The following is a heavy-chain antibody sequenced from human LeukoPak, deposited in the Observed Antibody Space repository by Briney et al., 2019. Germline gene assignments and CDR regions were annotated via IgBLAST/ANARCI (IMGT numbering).Heavy chain of an antibody. J-gene: IGHJ5*02. CDR1: GYSFTSYG. CDR3: ASLRRGYSYGYWFDP. CDR2: ISAYNGNT. Sequence: SVKVSCKASGYSFTSYGISWVRQAPGQGLEWMGWISAYNGNTNYAQKLQGRVTMTTDTSTSTAYMELRSLRSDDTAVYYCASLRRGYSYGYWFDPWGQGTLVTVSS. V-gene: IGHV1-18*01. D-gene: IGHD5-18*01.